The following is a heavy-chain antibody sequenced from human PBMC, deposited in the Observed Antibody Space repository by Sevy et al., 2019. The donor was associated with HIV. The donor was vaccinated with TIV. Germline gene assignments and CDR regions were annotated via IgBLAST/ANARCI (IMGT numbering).Heavy chain of an antibody. CDR2: VYWDDDK. V-gene: IGHV2-5*02. J-gene: IGHJ4*02. D-gene: IGHD6-13*01. CDR1: GFSLKTSGVG. Sequence: SGPTLVNPTQTLTLTCTFSGFSLKTSGVGVGWIRQPPGKALEWLALVYWDDDKLYSPSLRSRLTITKDSSKNQVVLTMTDLDPVDTATYYCAHRRQTRIAAAVLYSCDYWGQGTLVTVSS. CDR3: AHRRQTRIAAAVLYSCDY.